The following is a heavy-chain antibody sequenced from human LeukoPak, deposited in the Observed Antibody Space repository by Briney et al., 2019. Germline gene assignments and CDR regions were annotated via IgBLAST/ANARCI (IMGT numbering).Heavy chain of an antibody. V-gene: IGHV4-34*01. CDR1: GGSISSYY. D-gene: IGHD4-11*01. Sequence: SETLSLTCTVSGGSISSYYWSWIRQPPGKGLEWIGEINHSGSTNYNPSLKSRVTISVDTSKNQFSLKLSSVTAADTAVYYCARGVYSNYVGGFDYWGQGTLVTASS. CDR3: ARGVYSNYVGGFDY. CDR2: INHSGST. J-gene: IGHJ4*02.